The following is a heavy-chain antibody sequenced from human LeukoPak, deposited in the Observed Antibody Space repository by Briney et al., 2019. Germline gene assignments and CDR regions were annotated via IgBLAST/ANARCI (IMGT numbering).Heavy chain of an antibody. CDR2: IYTSGST. J-gene: IGHJ5*02. D-gene: IGHD1-26*01. V-gene: IGHV4-4*07. CDR1: GNSLGDYY. CDR3: ARGKGIIGARNWIDP. Sequence: PSETLSLTCTVSGNSLGDYYWSWIRQPAGKGLEWIGRIYTSGSTTYNPSLKSRVTVSVDTSKNQFSLRLNSVTAADTAVYYCARGKGIIGARNWIDPWGQGTLVTVSS.